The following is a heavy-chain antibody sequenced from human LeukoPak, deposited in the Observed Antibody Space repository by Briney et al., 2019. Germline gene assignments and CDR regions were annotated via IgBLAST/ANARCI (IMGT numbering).Heavy chain of an antibody. CDR2: ISSSSSTI. Sequence: GGSLRLSCAASGFTFSDYYMSWIRQAPGKGLEWVSYISSSSSTIYYADSVKGRFTISRDNAKNSLYLQMNSLRAEDTAVYYCTTRRAGARGVIEADYWGQGTLVTVSS. CDR1: GFTFSDYY. J-gene: IGHJ4*02. V-gene: IGHV3-11*01. D-gene: IGHD3-10*01. CDR3: TTRRAGARGVIEADY.